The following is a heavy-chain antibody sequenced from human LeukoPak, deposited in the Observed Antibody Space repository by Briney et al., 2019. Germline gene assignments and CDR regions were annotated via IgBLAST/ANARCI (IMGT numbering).Heavy chain of an antibody. CDR2: ISGYNGNT. CDR1: GYTFTSYY. Sequence: GASVKVSCKASGYTFTSYYMHWVRQAPGQGLEWMGWISGYNGNTNYAQKFLGRVSMTADTATSTAYMELRSLTSDDTAMYYCARSGRGTYYCFDLWGQGTLVTVSS. V-gene: IGHV1-18*04. CDR3: ARSGRGTYYCFDL. D-gene: IGHD5-12*01. J-gene: IGHJ4*02.